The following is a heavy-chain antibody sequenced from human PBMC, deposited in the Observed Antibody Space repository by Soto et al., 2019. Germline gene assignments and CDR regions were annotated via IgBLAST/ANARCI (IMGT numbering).Heavy chain of an antibody. D-gene: IGHD4-4*01. CDR2: INHSGST. V-gene: IGHV4-34*01. J-gene: IGHJ3*02. CDR1: DGSFSVNY. CDR3: ARDSTRRGACDI. Sequence: PSETLSLTCAIYDGSFSVNYWIWIRQSPGEGLEWIGEINHSGSTNYNPSLKSRVTMSVDASKNQFSLKLSSVTAADTAVYYCARDSTRRGACDIWGQGTTVTVSS.